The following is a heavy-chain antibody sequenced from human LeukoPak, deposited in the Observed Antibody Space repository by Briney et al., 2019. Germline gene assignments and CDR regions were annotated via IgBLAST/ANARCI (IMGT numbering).Heavy chain of an antibody. J-gene: IGHJ3*02. CDR2: IIPILGIA. CDR1: GGTFSSYA. V-gene: IGHV1-69*04. Sequence: SVKVSCKASGGTFSSYAISWVRQAPGQGLEWMGRIIPILGIANYAQKFQGRVTITADKSTSTAYMELSSLRSEDTAVYYCAGEWDIVVVPAARRFGAFDIWGQGTMVTVSS. CDR3: AGEWDIVVVPAARRFGAFDI. D-gene: IGHD2-2*01.